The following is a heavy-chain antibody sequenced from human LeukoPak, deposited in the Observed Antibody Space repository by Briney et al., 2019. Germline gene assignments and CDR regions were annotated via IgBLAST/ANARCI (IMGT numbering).Heavy chain of an antibody. CDR3: ASITMVRGLTYYYYYGMDV. Sequence: SXXRQAPGQGLEWMGGIIPIFGTANYAQKFQGRVTITADESTSTAYMELSSLRSEDTAVYYCASITMVRGLTYYYYYGMDVWGQGTTVTVSS. CDR2: IIPIFGTA. V-gene: IGHV1-69*01. J-gene: IGHJ6*02. D-gene: IGHD3-10*01.